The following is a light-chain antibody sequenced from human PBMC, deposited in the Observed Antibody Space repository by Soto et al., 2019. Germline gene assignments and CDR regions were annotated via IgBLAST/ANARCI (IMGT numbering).Light chain of an antibody. J-gene: IGLJ1*01. CDR2: EVS. V-gene: IGLV2-14*01. CDR3: SSYTSVSRYIYV. Sequence: QSVLTQPASVSGSPGQSITISGTGTSSDVGGYNYVSWYQHHPGKAPKLIIYEVSDRPSGVSNRFSGSKSGDTASLTISGLQPEDEAAYYCSSYTSVSRYIYVFGTGTKLTVL. CDR1: SSDVGGYNY.